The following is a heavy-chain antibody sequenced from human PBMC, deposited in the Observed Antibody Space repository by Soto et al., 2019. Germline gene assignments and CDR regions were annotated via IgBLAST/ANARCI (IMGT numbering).Heavy chain of an antibody. Sequence: PSETLYLTCTVSGGSISSYSWTWIRQPPGEGLEWIGYIDYSGRTNYSPSLQSRVTISVDTSKNQFSLRLSPVTAADTAMYYCAIVGKNSGYYYYYMDVWGKGTLVTVSS. CDR3: AIVGKNSGYYYYYMDV. D-gene: IGHD7-27*01. CDR1: GGSISSYS. CDR2: IDYSGRT. J-gene: IGHJ6*03. V-gene: IGHV4-59*01.